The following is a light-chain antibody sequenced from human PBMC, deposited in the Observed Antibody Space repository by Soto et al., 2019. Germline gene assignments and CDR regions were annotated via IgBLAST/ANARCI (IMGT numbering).Light chain of an antibody. CDR3: QQYNSYRT. Sequence: DIQMTQSPSTLSASVGDRVTITCRASQSISSWLAWYQQKPGKAPKLLIYDASSLKSGVPSRFSGSGSGTELTLTTSSRQPEVSATYYFQQYNSYRTFGQGTKVEIK. CDR1: QSISSW. J-gene: IGKJ1*01. V-gene: IGKV1-5*01. CDR2: DAS.